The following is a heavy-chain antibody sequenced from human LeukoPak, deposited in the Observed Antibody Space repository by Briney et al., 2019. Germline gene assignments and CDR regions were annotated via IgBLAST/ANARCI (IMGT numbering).Heavy chain of an antibody. D-gene: IGHD5-24*01. CDR1: GFTVSSNS. J-gene: IGHJ3*02. V-gene: IGHV3-66*01. CDR3: ARGPYRDVYNLGAFDI. Sequence: GGSLRLSCEVSGFTVSSNSMTWVRQAPGKGLEWVSVPYDHGATFYPDSVKGRFTISRDNSKNTLYLHMNSLRAEDTAVYYCARGPYRDVYNLGAFDIWGQGTMVTVSS. CDR2: PYDHGAT.